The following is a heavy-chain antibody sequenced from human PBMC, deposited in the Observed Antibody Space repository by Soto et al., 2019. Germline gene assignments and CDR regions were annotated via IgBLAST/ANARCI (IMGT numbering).Heavy chain of an antibody. V-gene: IGHV1-2*02. Sequence: ASVKVSCKTSGYTLTDYYTHWVRQAPGQGLEWMGWMNPKSGGAYFAQKFQGRVTLTRDTSIGTAYIEVNSLTSDDTAVYFCTRENIEHSDGLYDAFDIWGQGTTVTVSS. D-gene: IGHD5-18*01. J-gene: IGHJ3*02. CDR2: MNPKSGGA. CDR1: GYTLTDYY. CDR3: TRENIEHSDGLYDAFDI.